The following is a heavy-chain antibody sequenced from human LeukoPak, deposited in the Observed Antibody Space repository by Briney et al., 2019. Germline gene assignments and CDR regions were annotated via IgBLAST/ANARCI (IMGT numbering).Heavy chain of an antibody. J-gene: IGHJ4*02. CDR3: AREGLPAAGDC. CDR1: GFIFSNYW. Sequence: GGSLRLSCAASGFIFSNYWMRWVRQAPGKGLEWVANIKGDGSDKNYVDSVKGRFTISRDNAKNSMYLEMNSLRGDGTAVYYCAREGLPAAGDCWGQGTLVTVSS. D-gene: IGHD2-2*01. V-gene: IGHV3-7*01. CDR2: IKGDGSDK.